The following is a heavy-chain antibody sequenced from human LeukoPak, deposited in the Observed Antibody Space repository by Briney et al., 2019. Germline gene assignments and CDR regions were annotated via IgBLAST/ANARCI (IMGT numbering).Heavy chain of an antibody. V-gene: IGHV3-23*01. Sequence: GGSLRLSCTASGVTLGSHDMHWVRQIPGQGLEWVAAVSAGFHAFFADSVQGRFTISTDNSKNTLYLQINSLRADDTAVYYGAKESTWCGLAPFDIWGQGTMVTVSS. J-gene: IGHJ3*02. CDR1: GVTLGSHD. CDR3: AKESTWCGLAPFDI. D-gene: IGHD2-15*01. CDR2: VSAGFHA.